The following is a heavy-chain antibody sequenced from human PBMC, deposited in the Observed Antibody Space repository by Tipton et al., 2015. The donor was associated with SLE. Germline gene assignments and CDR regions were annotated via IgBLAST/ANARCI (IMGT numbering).Heavy chain of an antibody. J-gene: IGHJ2*01. V-gene: IGHV3-74*01. D-gene: IGHD1-1*01. CDR1: GFTFSSYW. CDR3: ARGELEWDWYFDL. CDR2: INSDGSST. Sequence: GSLRLSCAASGFTFSSYWMHWVRQAPGKGLVWVSRINSDGSSTSYADSVKGRFTISRDNAKNTLYRQMNSLRAEDTAVYYCARGELEWDWYFDLWGRGTLVTVSS.